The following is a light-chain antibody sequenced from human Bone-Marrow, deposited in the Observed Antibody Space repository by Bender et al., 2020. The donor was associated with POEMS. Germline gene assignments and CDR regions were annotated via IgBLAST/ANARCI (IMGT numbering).Light chain of an antibody. Sequence: QSALTQPPSASGSPGQSVTISCTGTSSDVGDWDYVSWYQHHPGKAPKVIIYEVTKRPSGVPNRFSGSKSGNTASLTISGLQAEDEAHYYCCSYTGSTTWMFGGGTKVTVL. V-gene: IGLV2-8*01. CDR1: SSDVGDWDY. CDR2: EVT. J-gene: IGLJ3*02. CDR3: CSYTGSTTWM.